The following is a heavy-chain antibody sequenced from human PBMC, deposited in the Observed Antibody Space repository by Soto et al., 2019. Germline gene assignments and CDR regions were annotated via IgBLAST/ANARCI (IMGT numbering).Heavy chain of an antibody. D-gene: IGHD3-3*02. CDR2: ISSSGIT. CDR3: KKIGTSIWYMDYFDY. J-gene: IGHJ4*02. Sequence: DVQLLESGGGLVQPGGSLRFSCAAPGINFLTYAMAWVRQAPGKGLEWVSVISSSGITYYADSVKGRFTISRDISNSTLFLQMNSLRVEETAVYYLKKIGTSIWYMDYFDYWGRGSLVIVSS. V-gene: IGHV3-23*01. CDR1: GINFLTYA.